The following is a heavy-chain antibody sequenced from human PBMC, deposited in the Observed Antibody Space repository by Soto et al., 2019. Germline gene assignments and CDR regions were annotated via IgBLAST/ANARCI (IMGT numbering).Heavy chain of an antibody. CDR3: ARVQWLTSQGSYAFDI. Sequence: SETLSLTCTVSGGSISSGDYYWSWVRQPPGKGPEWLGYIYYSGITYYNPSLKSRITISIDTSQSQFSLQLSSVTAADTAVYFCARVQWLTSQGSYAFDIWGQGTLVTVSS. J-gene: IGHJ3*02. CDR1: GGSISSGDYY. CDR2: IYYSGIT. D-gene: IGHD6-19*01. V-gene: IGHV4-30-4*01.